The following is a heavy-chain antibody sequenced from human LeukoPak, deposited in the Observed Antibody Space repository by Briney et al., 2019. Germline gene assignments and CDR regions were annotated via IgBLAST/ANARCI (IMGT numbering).Heavy chain of an antibody. J-gene: IGHJ5*02. D-gene: IGHD6-6*01. CDR3: ASLYSGSSYWFDP. CDR2: INHSGST. V-gene: IGHV4-34*01. Sequence: SSETLSLTCAVYGGSFSGYYWSWIRQPPGKGLEWIGEINHSGSTNYNPSLKSRVTISVDTSKNQFSLKLSSVTAADTAVDYCASLYSGSSYWFDPWGQGTLVTVSS. CDR1: GGSFSGYY.